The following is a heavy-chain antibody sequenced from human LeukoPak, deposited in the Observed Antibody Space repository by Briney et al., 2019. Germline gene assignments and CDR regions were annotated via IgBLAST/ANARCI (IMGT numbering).Heavy chain of an antibody. Sequence: ASVKVSCKASGGTLSSYAISWVRQAPGQGLEWMGGIIPIFGTANYAQKFQGRVTITADESTSTAYMELSSLRSEDTAVYYCARFPRGGMFDPWGQGTLVTVSS. V-gene: IGHV1-69*13. CDR1: GGTLSSYA. CDR2: IIPIFGTA. D-gene: IGHD3-16*01. J-gene: IGHJ5*02. CDR3: ARFPRGGMFDP.